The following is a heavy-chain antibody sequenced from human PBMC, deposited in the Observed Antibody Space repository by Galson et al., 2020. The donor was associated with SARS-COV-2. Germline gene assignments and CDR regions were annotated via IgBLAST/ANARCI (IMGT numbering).Heavy chain of an antibody. J-gene: IGHJ5*02. CDR1: GGSISSNSYY. V-gene: IGHV4-39*01. CDR2: IFYSGST. CDR3: ARHALGYCSSTSCHDSYNWFDP. Sequence: ETSETLSLTCTVSGGSISSNSYYWGWIRQPPGKGLEWIGSIFYSGSTYYNPSLKSRVTMSVDTSKNQFSLKLSSVTAADTAVYYCARHALGYCSSTSCHDSYNWFDPWGQGTLVTVSS. D-gene: IGHD2-2*01.